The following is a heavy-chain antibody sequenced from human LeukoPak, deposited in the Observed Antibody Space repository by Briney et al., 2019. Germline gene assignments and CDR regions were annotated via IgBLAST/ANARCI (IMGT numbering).Heavy chain of an antibody. CDR1: GGTFSSYA. CDR2: IIPIFGTA. Sequence: SVKVSCKASGGTFSSYATSWVRQAPGQGLEWMGGIIPIFGTANYAQKFQGRVTITADESTSTAYMELSSLRSEDTAVYYCARDPCGGDCYHAFDIWGQGTMIAVSS. D-gene: IGHD2-21*02. J-gene: IGHJ3*02. CDR3: ARDPCGGDCYHAFDI. V-gene: IGHV1-69*13.